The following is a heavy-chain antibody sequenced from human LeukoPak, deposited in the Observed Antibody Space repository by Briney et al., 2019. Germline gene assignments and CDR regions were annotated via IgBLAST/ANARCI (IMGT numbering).Heavy chain of an antibody. CDR1: TFTFSRYW. Sequence: GGSLRLSCAASTFTFSRYWMHWVRQAPGKGLVWVSLIKSDGTSTNYADSVKGRFTASRDNSENTLYLQMNSLRVEDTAMYYCVSYYWGQGTLVTVSS. CDR2: IKSDGTST. CDR3: VSYY. D-gene: IGHD3-10*01. V-gene: IGHV3-74*01. J-gene: IGHJ1*01.